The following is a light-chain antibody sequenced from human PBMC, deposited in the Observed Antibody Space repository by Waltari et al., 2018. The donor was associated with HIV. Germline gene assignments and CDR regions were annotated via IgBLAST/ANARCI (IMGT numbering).Light chain of an antibody. V-gene: IGLV2-23*02. CDR3: SSYADNDTLV. Sequence: QSALTQPASVSGSPGQSITISCNGNSSDIGTYDLVSWYRQHPGKAPQLLIYEVNKLPSGVSNRFSGSKSDTTASLTISGLQAEDEALYSCSSYADNDTLVFGGGTQVAVL. J-gene: IGLJ2*01. CDR1: SSDIGTYDL. CDR2: EVN.